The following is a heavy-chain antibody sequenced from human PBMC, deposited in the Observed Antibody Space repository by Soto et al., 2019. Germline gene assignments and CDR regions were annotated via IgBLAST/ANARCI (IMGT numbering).Heavy chain of an antibody. CDR1: GFTFSSYA. CDR2: ISGSGGST. J-gene: IGHJ5*02. CDR3: AKGPRTMIVVVITRYWFDP. D-gene: IGHD3-22*01. Sequence: PGGSLRLSCAASGFTFSSYAMSWVRQAPGKGLEWVSAISGSGGSTYYADSVKGRFTISRDNSKNTLYLQMNSLRAEDTAVYYCAKGPRTMIVVVITRYWFDPWGQGTLVTVS. V-gene: IGHV3-23*01.